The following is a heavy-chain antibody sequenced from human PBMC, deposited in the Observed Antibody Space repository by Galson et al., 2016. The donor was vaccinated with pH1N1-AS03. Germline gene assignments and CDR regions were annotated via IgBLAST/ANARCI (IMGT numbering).Heavy chain of an antibody. CDR1: GFTVTSFG. V-gene: IGHV3-23*01. Sequence: SLRLSCAASGFTVTSFGMNWVRQAPGKGLEWVSGISGSGGGTHYADSVKGRFTISRDISKNTLYLQMNSLRAEDTAVYSCVTDIVVRPAATQPEYVQHWGQGTLVTVSS. CDR3: VTDIVVRPAATQPEYVQH. J-gene: IGHJ1*01. CDR2: ISGSGGGT. D-gene: IGHD2-2*01.